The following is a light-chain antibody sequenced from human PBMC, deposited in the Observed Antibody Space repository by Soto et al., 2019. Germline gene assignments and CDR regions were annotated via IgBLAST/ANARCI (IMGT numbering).Light chain of an antibody. Sequence: QSALTQPASVSGSPGQSITISCTGSSNDIGACKYVSWYQQYPVKAPKLIIFEVSNRPSGVSNRFAGSKSGNTASLTIAGLQAEDEADYHCSSYTTGSTLYVFGGGTKLTVL. CDR2: EVS. J-gene: IGLJ1*01. CDR1: SNDIGACKY. CDR3: SSYTTGSTLYV. V-gene: IGLV2-14*01.